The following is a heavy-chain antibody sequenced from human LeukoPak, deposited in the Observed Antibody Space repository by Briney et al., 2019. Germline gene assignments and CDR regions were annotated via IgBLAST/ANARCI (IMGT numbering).Heavy chain of an antibody. CDR2: IYTSGST. CDR1: GGSISSGSYY. CDR3: ARDSPPIAAAGT. D-gene: IGHD6-13*01. J-gene: IGHJ5*02. Sequence: KTSETLSLTCTVSGGSISSGSYYWSWIRQPAGKGLEWIGRIYTSGSTNYNPSLKSRVTISVDTSKNQFSLKLSSVTAADTAVYYCARDSPPIAAAGTWGQGTLVTVSS. V-gene: IGHV4-61*02.